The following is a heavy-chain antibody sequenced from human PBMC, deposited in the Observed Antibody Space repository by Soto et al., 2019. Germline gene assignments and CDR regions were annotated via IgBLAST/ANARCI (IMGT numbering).Heavy chain of an antibody. J-gene: IGHJ4*02. CDR1: GGSISSGGYS. CDR2: IFSSGST. CDR3: AREGSSSWGDSVDY. D-gene: IGHD6-13*01. V-gene: IGHV4-61*08. Sequence: SETLSLTCAVSGGSISSGGYSWSWIRQPPGKGLEWIGYIFSSGSTNYNPSLKSRVTISLDTSENQFSLKLTSVTAADTAVYYCAREGSSSWGDSVDYWGQGTLVTVSS.